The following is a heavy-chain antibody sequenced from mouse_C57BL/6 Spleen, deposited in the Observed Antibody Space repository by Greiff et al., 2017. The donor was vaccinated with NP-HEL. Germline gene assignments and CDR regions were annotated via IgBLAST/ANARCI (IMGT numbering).Heavy chain of an antibody. Sequence: QVQLQQPGAELVRPGSSVKLSCTASGYTFTSYWLDWVKQRPGQGLEWIGNIYPSDSETHYNQKFKDKATVTVDKSSSTAYMQLSSLTSEDSAVYYCARRVDGYYPCAYWGQGTLVTVSA. V-gene: IGHV1-61*01. J-gene: IGHJ3*01. CDR1: GYTFTSYW. CDR2: IYPSDSET. D-gene: IGHD2-3*01. CDR3: ARRVDGYYPCAY.